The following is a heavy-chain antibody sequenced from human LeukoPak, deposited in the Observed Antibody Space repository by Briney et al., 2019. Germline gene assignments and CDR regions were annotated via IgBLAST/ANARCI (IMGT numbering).Heavy chain of an antibody. CDR2: IDPNSGGT. V-gene: IGHV1-2*02. CDR3: ARGVWSDYNYYYYMDV. J-gene: IGHJ6*03. CDR1: RYTFTGYY. D-gene: IGHD3-3*01. Sequence: ASVKVSCKASRYTFTGYYMHWVRQAPGQGLEWMGWIDPNSGGTNYAQKFQGRVTMTRDTTISTAYMELSSLRSDDTAEYYCARGVWSDYNYYYYMDVWGKGTTVTVSS.